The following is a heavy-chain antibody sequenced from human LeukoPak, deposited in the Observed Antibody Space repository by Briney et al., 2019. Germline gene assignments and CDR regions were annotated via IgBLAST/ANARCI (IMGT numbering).Heavy chain of an antibody. D-gene: IGHD1-1*01. CDR1: GYTFTGYY. CDR3: ARVSRTTGTTNY. J-gene: IGHJ4*02. Sequence: ASAKVSCKASGYTFTGYYIHWVRQAPGQRLEWMGWINPNSGGTTYAQKFQGRVTMTRDTSISTAYMELSRLRSGDTAVYYCARVSRTTGTTNYWGQGTLVTVSS. CDR2: INPNSGGT. V-gene: IGHV1-2*02.